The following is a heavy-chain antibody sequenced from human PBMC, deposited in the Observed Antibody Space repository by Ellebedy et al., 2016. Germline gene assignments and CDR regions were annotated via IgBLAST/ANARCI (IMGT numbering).Heavy chain of an antibody. J-gene: IGHJ6*03. CDR2: IYHSGST. CDR1: GYSISSGYY. CDR3: ARGRGINHDFWSGLARRYYYYYMDV. V-gene: IGHV4-38-2*02. D-gene: IGHD3-3*01. Sequence: SETLSLXCTVSGYSISSGYYWGWIRQPPGKGLEWIGSIYHSGSTYYNPSLKSRVTISVDTSKNQFSLKLSSVTAADTAVYYCARGRGINHDFWSGLARRYYYYYMDVWGKGTTVTVSS.